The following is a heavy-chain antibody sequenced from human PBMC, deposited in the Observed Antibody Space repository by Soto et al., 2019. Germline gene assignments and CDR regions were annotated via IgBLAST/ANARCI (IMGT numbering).Heavy chain of an antibody. D-gene: IGHD2-15*01. CDR3: GREGGGYCSGGSCESGFDP. V-gene: IGHV1-8*01. Sequence: QVQLVQSGAEVKKPGASVKVSCKASGYTFTSYDINWVRQATGQGLEWMGWMNPNSGNTGYAQKFQGRVTMTRNTSKSTAYMGLGSLGSGDTAVYYCGREGGGYCSGGSCESGFDPWGQGTLVTVSS. CDR1: GYTFTSYD. J-gene: IGHJ5*02. CDR2: MNPNSGNT.